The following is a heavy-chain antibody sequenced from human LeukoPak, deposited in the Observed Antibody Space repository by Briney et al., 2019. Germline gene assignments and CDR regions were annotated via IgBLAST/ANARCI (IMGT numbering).Heavy chain of an antibody. CDR1: GASVSSYY. CDR3: PRGLDIRQDDAFDI. J-gene: IGHJ3*02. CDR2: IFYRGTT. D-gene: IGHD2-2*03. Sequence: SETLSRTCTVSGASVSSYYWSWIRKAPGKGLEWIGYIFYRGTTDYSPSLNRRVTLSVDTSKNQFSLQLSSLTAADTAVYYCPRGLDIRQDDAFDIWGHGTMVTVSS. V-gene: IGHV4-59*02.